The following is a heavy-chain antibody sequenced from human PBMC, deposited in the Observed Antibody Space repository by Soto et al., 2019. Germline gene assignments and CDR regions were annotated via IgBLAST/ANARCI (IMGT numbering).Heavy chain of an antibody. CDR3: AKSAGGYSGYEYLVDY. V-gene: IGHV3-23*01. D-gene: IGHD5-12*01. CDR1: GFTFSSYA. J-gene: IGHJ4*02. CDR2: ISGSGGST. Sequence: GGSLRLSCAASGFTFSSYAMSWVRQAPGKGLEWVSAISGSGGSTYYADSGKGRFTISRDNSKNTLYLQMNSLRAEDTAVYYCAKSAGGYSGYEYLVDYWGQGTLVTVSS.